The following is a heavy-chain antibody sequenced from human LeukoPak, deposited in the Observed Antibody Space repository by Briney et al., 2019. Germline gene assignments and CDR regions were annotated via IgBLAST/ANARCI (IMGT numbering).Heavy chain of an antibody. Sequence: SETLSLTCAVYGGSFSGYYWSWIRQPAGKGLEWIGRIYTSGSTNYNPSLKSRVTMSVDTSKNQFSLKLSSVTAADTAVYYCARSVAARIFDYWGQGTLVTVSS. D-gene: IGHD6-6*01. CDR1: GGSFSGYY. CDR2: IYTSGST. V-gene: IGHV4-59*10. CDR3: ARSVAARIFDY. J-gene: IGHJ4*02.